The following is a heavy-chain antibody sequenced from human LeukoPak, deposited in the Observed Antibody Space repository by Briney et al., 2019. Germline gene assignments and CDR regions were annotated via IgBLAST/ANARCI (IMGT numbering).Heavy chain of an antibody. CDR3: ANQGRYCSGGSCYSWFDP. D-gene: IGHD2-15*01. J-gene: IGHJ5*02. Sequence: PGGSLRLSCAASGFTFSSYAMSRVRQAPGKGLEWVSAISGSGGSTYYADSVKGRFTISRDNSKNTLYLQMNSLRAEDTAVYYCANQGRYCSGGSCYSWFDPWGQGTLVTVSS. CDR2: ISGSGGST. CDR1: GFTFSSYA. V-gene: IGHV3-23*01.